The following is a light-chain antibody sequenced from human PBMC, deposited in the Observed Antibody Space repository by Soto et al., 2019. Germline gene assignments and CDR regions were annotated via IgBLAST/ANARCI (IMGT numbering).Light chain of an antibody. CDR1: QSVSSSY. CDR2: GAF. V-gene: IGKV3-20*01. CDR3: QEYGSAPRT. J-gene: IGKJ1*01. Sequence: EIVLTQSPGTLSLSPGERATLSCRASQSVSSSYLAWYQQKPGQAPRLLIYGAFNRASGIPDRFSGSGSGTDFTLTISRPEPEDFAVYYCQEYGSAPRTFGQGTKVENK.